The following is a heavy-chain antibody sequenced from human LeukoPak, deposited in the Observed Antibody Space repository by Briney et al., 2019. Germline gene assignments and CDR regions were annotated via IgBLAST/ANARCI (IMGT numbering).Heavy chain of an antibody. CDR2: INPNSGGT. D-gene: IGHD3-10*01. Sequence: GASVKVSCKASGYTFTAYYMHWGRQAPGQGLEWMGWINPNSGGTNYAQKFQGRVTMTSDTSISTAYMELSRLRSDDTAVYYCGRFSVKLDRGRLDPWGQGTLVTVSS. V-gene: IGHV1-2*02. CDR3: GRFSVKLDRGRLDP. CDR1: GYTFTAYY. J-gene: IGHJ5*02.